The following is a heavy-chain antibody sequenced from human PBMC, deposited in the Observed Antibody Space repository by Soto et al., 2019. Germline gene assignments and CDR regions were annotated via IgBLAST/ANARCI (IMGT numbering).Heavy chain of an antibody. V-gene: IGHV1-2*02. CDR2: INPNSGGT. Sequence: WASVKVSCKASGYTFTGYYMHWVRQAPGQGLEWMGWINPNSGGTNYAQKFQGRVTMTRDTSISTAYMELSRLRSDDTAVYYCARDSGNDDAFDIWGQGTMVTVSS. CDR1: GYTFTGYY. D-gene: IGHD2-15*01. CDR3: ARDSGNDDAFDI. J-gene: IGHJ3*02.